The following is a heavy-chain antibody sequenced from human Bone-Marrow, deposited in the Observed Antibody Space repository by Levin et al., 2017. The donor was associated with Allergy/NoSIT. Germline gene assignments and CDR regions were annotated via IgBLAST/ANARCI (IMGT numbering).Heavy chain of an antibody. CDR1: GFTFSDYY. J-gene: IGHJ6*02. V-gene: IGHV3-11*01. CDR3: AREPPAHPDYSNYDGGMDA. D-gene: IGHD4-11*01. Sequence: PGGSLRLSCAVSGFTFSDYYMNWIRQAPGKGLEWVSKISSSGYTIDYADSVKGRFTISRDNAKNSLYLQMNSLRAEDTAVYYCAREPPAHPDYSNYDGGMDAWGQGTTVTVSS. CDR2: ISSSGYTI.